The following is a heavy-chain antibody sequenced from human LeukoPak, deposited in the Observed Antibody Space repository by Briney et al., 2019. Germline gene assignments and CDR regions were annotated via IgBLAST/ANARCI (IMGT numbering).Heavy chain of an antibody. D-gene: IGHD6-19*01. V-gene: IGHV3-23*01. Sequence: GGSLRLSCAASGFTFSSYSMNWVRQAPGKGLEWVSTISGSGGSTYYADSVKGRFTISRDNSKNTLYLQMNSLRAEDTAVYYCAKRSAESSGYFNYWGQGILVTVSS. CDR2: ISGSGGST. CDR1: GFTFSSYS. J-gene: IGHJ4*02. CDR3: AKRSAESSGYFNY.